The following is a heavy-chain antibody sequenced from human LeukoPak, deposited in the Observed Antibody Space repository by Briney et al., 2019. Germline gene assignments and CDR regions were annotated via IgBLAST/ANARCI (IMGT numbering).Heavy chain of an antibody. CDR2: INHSGST. V-gene: IGHV4-34*01. CDR1: GGSFSGYY. CDR3: ARGRWYSSTTSKWFVP. D-gene: IGHD6-13*01. Sequence: PSETLSLICAVYGGSFSGYYWSWIRQPPGKGLEWIGEINHSGSTNYNPSLKSRVTISVDTSKNQFSLKLSSVTAADTAVYYCARGRWYSSTTSKWFVPWGQGTLVTVSS. J-gene: IGHJ5*02.